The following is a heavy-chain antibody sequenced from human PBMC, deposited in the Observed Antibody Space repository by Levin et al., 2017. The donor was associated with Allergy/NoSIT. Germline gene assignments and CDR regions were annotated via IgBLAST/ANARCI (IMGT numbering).Heavy chain of an antibody. D-gene: IGHD2-21*01. Sequence: GASVKVSCKASGYTFTDYYIHWVRQAPGQGLEWMGRIKSKTGDTNYAQKFQGRVTMTRDTSISTAFLELGSLKSDDTALYFCAKALSGGDDDYWGHGTLVIVSS. CDR3: AKALSGGDDDY. CDR1: GYTFTDYY. J-gene: IGHJ4*01. CDR2: IKSKTGDT. V-gene: IGHV1-2*06.